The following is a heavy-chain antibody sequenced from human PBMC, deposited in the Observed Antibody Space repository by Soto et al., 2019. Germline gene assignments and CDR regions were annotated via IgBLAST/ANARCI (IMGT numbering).Heavy chain of an antibody. CDR2: ISYDGSNK. CDR3: AKDMGPKGRGSGWSFDY. Sequence: GGSLRLSCAASGFTFSNYGMHWVRQAPGKGLEWVAVISYDGSNKYYADSVRGRFTISRDSSKNTLFVQMTSLRDEDTAVYYCAKDMGPKGRGSGWSFDYWGQGTQVTVYS. J-gene: IGHJ4*02. V-gene: IGHV3-30*18. CDR1: GFTFSNYG. D-gene: IGHD6-19*01.